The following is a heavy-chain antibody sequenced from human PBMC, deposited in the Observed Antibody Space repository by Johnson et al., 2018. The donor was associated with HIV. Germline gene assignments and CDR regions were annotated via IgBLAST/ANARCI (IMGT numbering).Heavy chain of an antibody. D-gene: IGHD6-19*01. Sequence: HVQLVESGGGVVQPGGSLRLSCAASGFTFSSYAMHWVRQAPGTGLEWVALVSYDGRNQYHADSVKGRFTISRENAKNSLYLQMNSLRAEDTAVYYCAKDVHSSGWYAFDIWGQGTMVTVSS. CDR2: VSYDGRNQ. CDR3: AKDVHSSGWYAFDI. J-gene: IGHJ3*02. V-gene: IGHV3-30-3*02. CDR1: GFTFSSYA.